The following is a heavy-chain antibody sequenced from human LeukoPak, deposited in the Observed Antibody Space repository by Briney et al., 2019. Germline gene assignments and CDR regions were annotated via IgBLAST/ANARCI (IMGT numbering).Heavy chain of an antibody. CDR1: GFPFSSYG. Sequence: QPGGSLRLSCVASGFPFSSYGMGWVRQAPGKGLEWVSGISGGGATTYYADSVKGRFTISRDNSKNTLHLDMSSLRAEDTAEYYCAKTFGWPFYFDYWGQGTLVTVSS. CDR3: AKTFGWPFYFDY. CDR2: ISGGGATT. D-gene: IGHD2/OR15-2a*01. J-gene: IGHJ4*02. V-gene: IGHV3-23*01.